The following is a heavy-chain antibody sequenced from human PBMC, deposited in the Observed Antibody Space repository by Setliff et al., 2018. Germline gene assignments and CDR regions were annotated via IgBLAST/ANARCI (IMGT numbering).Heavy chain of an antibody. Sequence: GGSLRLSCAASRFTFSNYAMSWVRQAPGKGLEWVSAISTSGRTTYSADSGKGRFTISRDNAKNTLSLQMNSLRAEDTAVYYCAKDVSTPGTNGWHPDVLDIWGQGTLVTVSS. D-gene: IGHD6-19*01. V-gene: IGHV3-23*01. CDR3: AKDVSTPGTNGWHPDVLDI. CDR2: ISTSGRTT. CDR1: RFTFSNYA. J-gene: IGHJ4*02.